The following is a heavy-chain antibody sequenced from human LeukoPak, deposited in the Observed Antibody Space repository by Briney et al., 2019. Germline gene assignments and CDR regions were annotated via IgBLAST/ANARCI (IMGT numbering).Heavy chain of an antibody. CDR2: MNPNSGNT. Sequence: ASVKVSCKASGYTFTSYDINWVRQATGQGLEWMGWMNPNSGNTGYAQKFQGRVTMTRNTSISTAHMELSSLRSEDTAVYYCARTDLGYCSGGSCYSHYWGQGTLVTVSS. D-gene: IGHD2-15*01. CDR3: ARTDLGYCSGGSCYSHY. CDR1: GYTFTSYD. J-gene: IGHJ4*02. V-gene: IGHV1-8*01.